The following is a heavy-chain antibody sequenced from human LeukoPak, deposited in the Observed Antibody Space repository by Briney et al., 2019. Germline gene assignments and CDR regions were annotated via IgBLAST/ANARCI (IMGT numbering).Heavy chain of an antibody. V-gene: IGHV4-38-2*01. CDR1: GYSLSSGYY. CDR2: IHYSGGT. D-gene: IGHD3-16*01. J-gene: IGHJ6*03. Sequence: SETLSLTCAVSGYSLSSGYYWGWIRQSPGKELEWLGSIHYSGGTYYNPSLEGRVTISEDTSKNHLSLRLSSVTPADTAVYYCERGKGLGGLLLAVGGKGPRVTV. CDR3: ERGKGLGGLLLAV.